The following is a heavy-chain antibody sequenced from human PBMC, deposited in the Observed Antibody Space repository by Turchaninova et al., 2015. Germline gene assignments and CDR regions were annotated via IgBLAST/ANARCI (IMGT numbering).Heavy chain of an antibody. D-gene: IGHD2-21*02. CDR3: ARGPAYCGGDCYSYFDY. Sequence: EVQLVESGGGLVQTGGSLRLSCAASGFTFSDYWMSWVRQAPETGREWVGNKKKDGSEKSYVDSGQGRFTISRDNAKNSLYLQRNSLSAEDTAVYYCARGPAYCGGDCYSYFDYWGQGTLVTVSS. V-gene: IGHV3-7*01. J-gene: IGHJ4*02. CDR1: GFTFSDYW. CDR2: KKKDGSEK.